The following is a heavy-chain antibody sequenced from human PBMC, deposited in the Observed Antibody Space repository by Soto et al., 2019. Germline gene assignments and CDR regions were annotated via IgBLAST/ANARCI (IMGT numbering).Heavy chain of an antibody. D-gene: IGHD7-27*01. J-gene: IGHJ5*01. CDR1: GDSISNLDYF. CDR2: TYKSATT. Sequence: PSETLSLTCSVSGDSISNLDYFWAWIRQPPGQALEYIGYTYKSATTYYNPSFESRVAISVDTSKSQSSLNVTSVTAADTAVYFCARGRYCLTGRCFPNWFDSWGQGALVTVS. V-gene: IGHV4-30-4*01. CDR3: ARGRYCLTGRCFPNWFDS.